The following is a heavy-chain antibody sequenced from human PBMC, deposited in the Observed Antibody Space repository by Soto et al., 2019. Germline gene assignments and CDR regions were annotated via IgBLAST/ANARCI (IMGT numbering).Heavy chain of an antibody. D-gene: IGHD2-15*01. CDR2: ISGSGGST. V-gene: IGHV3-23*01. Sequence: GGSLRLSCAASGFTFSSYAMSWVRQAPGKGLEWVSAISGSGGSTYYADSVKGRFTISRDNSKNTLYLQMNSLRAEHTAVYYCAKDDRVVAATCLDYWGQGTLVTVSS. CDR3: AKDDRVVAATCLDY. J-gene: IGHJ4*02. CDR1: GFTFSSYA.